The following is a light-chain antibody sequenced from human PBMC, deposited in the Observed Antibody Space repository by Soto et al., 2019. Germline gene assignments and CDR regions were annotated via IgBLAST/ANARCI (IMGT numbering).Light chain of an antibody. CDR3: QSYDSSLSGYV. J-gene: IGLJ1*01. V-gene: IGLV1-40*01. CDR1: SSNIGAGFD. CDR2: GNS. Sequence: QSVLTQPPSVSGAPGQRVTISCTGSSSNIGAGFDVHWYQQLPGTAPKFLIYGNSNRPSGVPDRFSGSQSGTSASLAITGLQAEDEADYYCQSYDSSLSGYVFGTGTKLTVL.